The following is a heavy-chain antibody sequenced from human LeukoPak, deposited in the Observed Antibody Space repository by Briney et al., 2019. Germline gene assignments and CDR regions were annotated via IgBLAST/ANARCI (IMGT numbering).Heavy chain of an antibody. V-gene: IGHV1-69*04. CDR2: IIPILGIA. CDR3: ARGPYYYDSSGYETVDY. Sequence: SVKVSCKASGGTFSSYAISWVRQAPGQGLEWMGRIIPILGIANYAQKFQGRVTITADKSTSTAYMELSSLRSEDTAVYYCARGPYYYDSSGYETVDYWGQGTLVTVSS. CDR1: GGTFSSYA. D-gene: IGHD3-22*01. J-gene: IGHJ4*02.